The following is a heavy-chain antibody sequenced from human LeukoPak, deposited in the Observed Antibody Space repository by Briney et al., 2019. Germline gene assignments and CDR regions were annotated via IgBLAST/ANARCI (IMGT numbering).Heavy chain of an antibody. V-gene: IGHV3-30*18. CDR3: AKNRDDWLLNYFDY. CDR1: GFTFSSYG. Sequence: GRSLRLSCAASGFTFSSYGMHWVRQAPGKGLEWVAVMSYDGSNKYYADSVKGRFTISRDNSKNTLYLQMNSLRAEDTAVYYCAKNRDDWLLNYFDYWGQGTLVTVSS. J-gene: IGHJ4*02. D-gene: IGHD3-9*01. CDR2: MSYDGSNK.